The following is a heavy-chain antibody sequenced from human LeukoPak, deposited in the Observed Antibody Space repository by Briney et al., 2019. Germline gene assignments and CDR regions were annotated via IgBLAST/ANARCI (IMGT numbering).Heavy chain of an antibody. CDR3: ARGVRDAFDI. Sequence: SETLSLTCTVSGSSISSSSYYWGWIRQPPGKGLEWIGSIYYSGSTYYNPSLKSRVTISVDTSKNQFSLKLSSVTAADTAVYYCARGVRDAFDIWGQGTMVTVSS. J-gene: IGHJ3*02. CDR1: GSSISSSSYY. CDR2: IYYSGST. V-gene: IGHV4-39*07.